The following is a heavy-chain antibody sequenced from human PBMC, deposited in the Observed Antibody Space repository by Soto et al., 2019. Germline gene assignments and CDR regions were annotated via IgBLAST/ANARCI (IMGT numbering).Heavy chain of an antibody. J-gene: IGHJ6*02. CDR3: ARAPHFWSGYSGGYGMDV. Sequence: ASVKVSCKASGYTFTSYAMHWVRQAPGQRLEWMGWINANSGGTNYEQKFQGWVTMTRDTSISTAYMELSRLRSDDTAVYYCARAPHFWSGYSGGYGMDVWGQGTTVTVSS. V-gene: IGHV1-2*04. D-gene: IGHD3-3*01. CDR2: INANSGGT. CDR1: GYTFTSYA.